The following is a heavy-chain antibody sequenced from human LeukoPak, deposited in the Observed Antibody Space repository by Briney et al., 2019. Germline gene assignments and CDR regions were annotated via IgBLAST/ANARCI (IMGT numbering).Heavy chain of an antibody. CDR3: AREYSASEH. CDR1: GYTFTSYY. CDR2: INPGNGGT. J-gene: IGHJ1*01. D-gene: IGHD5-12*01. Sequence: VASVKVSCKASGYTFTSYYIHWVRHAPGQELEWMGWINPGNGGTHYAQKFQGRITVTSDTSITTSYMELSRLTSDDTALYYCAREYSASEHWGQGSLVTVSS. V-gene: IGHV1-2*02.